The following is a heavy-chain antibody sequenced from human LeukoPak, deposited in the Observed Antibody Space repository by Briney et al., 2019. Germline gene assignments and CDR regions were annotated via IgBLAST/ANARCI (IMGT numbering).Heavy chain of an antibody. CDR2: ISYDGSNK. J-gene: IGHJ5*02. V-gene: IGHV3-30*18. CDR1: GLTFSTYA. Sequence: GGSLRLSCAASGLTFSTYAMHCVRQAPGKGLEWVAVISYDGSNKYYADSVKGRFTISRDNSKNTLYLQMNTLRAEDTAVYYCAKDVSLNWFDPWGQGTLVTVSS. CDR3: AKDVSLNWFDP.